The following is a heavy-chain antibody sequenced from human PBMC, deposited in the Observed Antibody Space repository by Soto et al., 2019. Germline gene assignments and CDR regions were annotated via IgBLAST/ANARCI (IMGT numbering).Heavy chain of an antibody. CDR3: AREYYYSSSESYYFDY. Sequence: QVQLVQSGAEVKKPGSSVKVSCKASGGTFSSYAISWVRQAPGQGLEWMGGIIPIFGTANYAQKFQGRVTITADESTSTAYMELSSLRSEDTAVYYCAREYYYSSSESYYFDYWGQEPWSPSPQ. D-gene: IGHD6-6*01. CDR1: GGTFSSYA. J-gene: IGHJ4*01. V-gene: IGHV1-69*01. CDR2: IIPIFGTA.